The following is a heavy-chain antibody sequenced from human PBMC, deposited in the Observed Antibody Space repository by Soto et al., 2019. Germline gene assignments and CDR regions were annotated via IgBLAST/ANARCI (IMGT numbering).Heavy chain of an antibody. CDR1: GGSISSSNW. Sequence: SETLSLTCAVSGGSISSSNWWSWVRQPPGKGLEWIGEIYHSGSTNYNPSLKSRVTISVDKSKNQFSLKLSSVTAADTAVYYCARVTYYSDSSGSVGFGYWGQGTLVTVSS. D-gene: IGHD3-22*01. J-gene: IGHJ4*02. CDR3: ARVTYYSDSSGSVGFGY. V-gene: IGHV4-4*02. CDR2: IYHSGST.